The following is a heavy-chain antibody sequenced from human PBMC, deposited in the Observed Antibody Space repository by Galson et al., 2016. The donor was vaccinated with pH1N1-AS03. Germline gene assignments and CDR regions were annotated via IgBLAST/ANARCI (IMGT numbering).Heavy chain of an antibody. J-gene: IGHJ4*02. CDR3: ARVDSSTYSDGWVPFDY. D-gene: IGHD5-24*01. CDR2: IYTGGDI. V-gene: IGHV3-53*01. Sequence: SLRLSCAVSGLSVAKNYMSWVRQAPGKGLEWVSSIYTGGDIFYTDSVRGRFTISRDDSKNTLYLQMNSLRAADTAMYYSARVDSSTYSDGWVPFDYWGQGTLVTVSS. CDR1: GLSVAKNY.